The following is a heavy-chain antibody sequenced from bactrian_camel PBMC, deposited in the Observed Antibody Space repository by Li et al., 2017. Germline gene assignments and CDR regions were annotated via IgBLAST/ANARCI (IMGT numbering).Heavy chain of an antibody. CDR3: VKDDWGWSFGS. V-gene: IGHV3-2*01. CDR2: IYNQNKYT. Sequence: HVQLVESGGGLAEPGGSLRLSCVASGLTAAGLTSSTGYMTWLRQAPGKGREWVASIYNQNKYTYYTDAVKGRFTISRDNAKNTLYLQLNSLKPEDTAVYYCVKDDWGWSFGSWGQGTQVTVS. J-gene: IGHJ6*01. D-gene: IGHD5*01. CDR1: GLTSSTGY.